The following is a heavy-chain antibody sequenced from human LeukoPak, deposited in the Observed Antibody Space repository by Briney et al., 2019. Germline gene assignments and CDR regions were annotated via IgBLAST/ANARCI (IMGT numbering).Heavy chain of an antibody. CDR3: ARQGGLGTPASGSLEAFDY. V-gene: IGHV4-4*07. CDR2: FYVSGSI. J-gene: IGHJ4*02. D-gene: IGHD4-23*01. CDR1: GGSISTYY. Sequence: SETLSLTCTVAGGSISTYYWSWVRQPAGKGLEWIGRFYVSGSIDYNPSLKSRITISVDKSKNQFSLKLTSVTAADTAVYYCARQGGLGTPASGSLEAFDYWGQGTLVTVSS.